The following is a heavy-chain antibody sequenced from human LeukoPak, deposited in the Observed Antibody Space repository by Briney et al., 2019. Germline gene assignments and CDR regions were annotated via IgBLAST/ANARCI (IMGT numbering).Heavy chain of an antibody. CDR3: AGQLGGTMFH. CDR2: VYYNGIT. V-gene: IGHV4-59*01. D-gene: IGHD1/OR15-1a*01. J-gene: IGHJ4*02. CDR1: GVSINTYF. Sequence: SETLSLTCTVSGVSINTYFWSWIRQPPGKGLEWIGYVYYNGITNYNPSLKSRVSISLDTSKNQFSLRLNSVTAAETAVYYCAGQLGGTMFHWGQGTLVTVSS.